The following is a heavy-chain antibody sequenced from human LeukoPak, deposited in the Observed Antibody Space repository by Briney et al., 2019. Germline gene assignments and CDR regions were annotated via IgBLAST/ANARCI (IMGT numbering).Heavy chain of an antibody. CDR1: GGTFSSYA. Sequence: SVKVSCKASGGTFSSYAISWVRQAPGQGLEWMGRIIPILGIANYAQKFQGRVTITADKSTSTAYMELSSLRSEDTAVYYCASEETGDGYNPKYWGQGTLVTVS. D-gene: IGHD5-24*01. J-gene: IGHJ4*02. CDR2: IIPILGIA. CDR3: ASEETGDGYNPKY. V-gene: IGHV1-69*04.